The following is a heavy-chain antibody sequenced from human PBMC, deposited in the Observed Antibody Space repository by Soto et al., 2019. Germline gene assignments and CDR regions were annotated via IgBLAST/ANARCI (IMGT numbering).Heavy chain of an antibody. CDR3: AKGGILAAGTGGAYYYYYMDV. V-gene: IGHV1-69*02. D-gene: IGHD6-13*01. CDR1: VGTFSSYT. CDR2: IIPILGIA. J-gene: IGHJ6*03. Sequence: SVKVSCKASVGTFSSYTISWLRQAPGQGLEWMGRIIPILGIANYAQKFQGRVTITADKSTSTAYMELSSLRSEDTAVYYCAKGGILAAGTGGAYYYYYMDVWGKGTTVTVSS.